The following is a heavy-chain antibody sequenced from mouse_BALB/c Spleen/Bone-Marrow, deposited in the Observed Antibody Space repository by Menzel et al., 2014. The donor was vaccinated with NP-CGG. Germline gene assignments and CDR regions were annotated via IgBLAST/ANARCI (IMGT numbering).Heavy chain of an antibody. J-gene: IGHJ4*01. CDR1: GYAFXNYL. D-gene: IGHD4-1*01. Sequence: QVQLQQSGAELVRPGTSVKVSCKASGYAFXNYLIDWVKQRPGQGLEWIGVINPGSGGTNYNEKFKAKATLTADKSSSTAYMQLSSLTSDDSAVYFCARCLTGTSAMDYWGQGTSVTVSS. CDR2: INPGSGGT. CDR3: ARCLTGTSAMDY. V-gene: IGHV1-54*01.